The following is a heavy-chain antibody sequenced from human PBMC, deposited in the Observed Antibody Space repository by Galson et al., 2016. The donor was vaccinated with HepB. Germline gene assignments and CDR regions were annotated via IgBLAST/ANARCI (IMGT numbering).Heavy chain of an antibody. CDR3: ARPPRGVFGVVIPLDY. D-gene: IGHD3-3*01. CDR1: GFTFTTYS. Sequence: SLRLSCAASGFTFTTYSMNWVRQAPGKGLEWVSSISSSSAYKYYADSVRGRFTISRDNAKSSLYIQMNSLRGEDTAVDYSARPPRGVFGVVIPLDYWGQGTRVAVSS. V-gene: IGHV3-21*01. CDR2: ISSSSAYK. J-gene: IGHJ4*02.